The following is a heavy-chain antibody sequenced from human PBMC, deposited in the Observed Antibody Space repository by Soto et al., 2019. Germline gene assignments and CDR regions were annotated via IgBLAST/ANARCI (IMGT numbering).Heavy chain of an antibody. V-gene: IGHV5-10-1*01. D-gene: IGHD2-15*01. CDR1: GNSFANYW. J-gene: IGHJ6*02. Sequence: XESLKLSWQCSGNSFANYWISLVLQMPGKGLEWMGRFNPSDSYTDYNPSFQGHVTISADKSISTAYVQWSSLKASDTAMYFCARHPYIGGLDVWAQGTAVTVPS. CDR3: ARHPYIGGLDV. CDR2: FNPSDSYT.